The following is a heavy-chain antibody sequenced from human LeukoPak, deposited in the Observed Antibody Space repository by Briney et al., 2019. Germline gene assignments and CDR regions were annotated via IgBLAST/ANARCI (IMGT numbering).Heavy chain of an antibody. CDR1: GFTFSNAW. CDR3: ANNYDFWSGYYKVGAFDI. Sequence: PGGSLRLSCAASGFTFSNAWMSWVRQAPGKGLEWVSYISSSGSTIYYADSVKGRFTISRDNAKNSLYLQMNSLRAEDTAVYYCANNYDFWSGYYKVGAFDIWGQGTTVTVSS. V-gene: IGHV3-11*04. J-gene: IGHJ3*02. CDR2: ISSSGSTI. D-gene: IGHD3-3*01.